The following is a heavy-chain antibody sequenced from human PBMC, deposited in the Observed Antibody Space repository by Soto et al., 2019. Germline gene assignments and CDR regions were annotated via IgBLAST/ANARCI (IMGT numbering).Heavy chain of an antibody. Sequence: PGGSLRLSCAASGFTFSDHSMDWVRQAPGKGLEWVGRAKKNSKIYTMEYAASVKGRFIISRDDAKNSLYLQMNSLKIEDTAVYYCARLVSSSGTGSLGYWGQGTLVTVSS. D-gene: IGHD2-8*02. CDR1: GFTFSDHS. V-gene: IGHV3-72*01. J-gene: IGHJ4*02. CDR3: ARLVSSSGTGSLGY. CDR2: AKKNSKIYTM.